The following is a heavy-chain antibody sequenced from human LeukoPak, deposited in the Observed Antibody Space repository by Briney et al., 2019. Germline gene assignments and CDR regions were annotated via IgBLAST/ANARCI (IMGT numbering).Heavy chain of an antibody. CDR3: ARHAGGGLLRFLEWLPDY. CDR1: GYSFTSYW. D-gene: IGHD3-3*01. Sequence: GESLKISCKGSGYSFTSYWIGWVRQMPGKGLEWMGIIYPGDSDTRYSPSFQGQVTISADKSISTAYLQWSSLKASDTAMYYCARHAGGGLLRFLEWLPDYWGQGTLVTVSS. CDR2: IYPGDSDT. J-gene: IGHJ4*02. V-gene: IGHV5-51*01.